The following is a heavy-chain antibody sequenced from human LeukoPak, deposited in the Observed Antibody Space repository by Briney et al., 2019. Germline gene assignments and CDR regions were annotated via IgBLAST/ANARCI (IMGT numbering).Heavy chain of an antibody. V-gene: IGHV1-24*01. J-gene: IGHJ6*02. D-gene: IGHD3-10*01. CDR2: FDPEDGET. Sequence: GASVKVSCKVSEYTLTELSMHWVRQAPGKGLEWMGGFDPEDGETLYAQKFQGRVTMTEDTSTDTAYMELSSLRSEDTAVYYCATDQRGAGLGYRYGSGSYNGMDVWGQGTTVTVSS. CDR3: ATDQRGAGLGYRYGSGSYNGMDV. CDR1: EYTLTELS.